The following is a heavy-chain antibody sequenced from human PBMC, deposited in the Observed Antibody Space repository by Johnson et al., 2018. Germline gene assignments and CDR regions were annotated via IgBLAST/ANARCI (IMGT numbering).Heavy chain of an antibody. CDR3: VRARAAVAGTPFQH. V-gene: IGHV3-9*01. Sequence: VQLVQSGGGLVQPGRSLRLWCAASGFTFDDYAMHWVRHAPGKGLEGVSGLSWTSGGLGYADSVKGRFTISRDNAKNSLYRQMNSLRAEDTALYYFVRARAAVAGTPFQHWGQGTLVTVSS. CDR1: GFTFDDYA. D-gene: IGHD6-19*01. CDR2: LSWTSGGL. J-gene: IGHJ1*01.